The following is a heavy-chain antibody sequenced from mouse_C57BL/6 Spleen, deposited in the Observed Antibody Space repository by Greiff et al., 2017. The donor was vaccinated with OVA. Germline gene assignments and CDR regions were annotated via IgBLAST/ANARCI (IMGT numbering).Heavy chain of an antibody. V-gene: IGHV3-6*01. D-gene: IGHD2-5*01. CDR3: ARGYYSNYPFAY. CDR2: ISYDGSN. Sequence: VQLKESGPGLVKPSQSLSLTCSVTGYSITSGYYWNWIRQFPGNKLEWMGYISYDGSNNYNPSLKNRISITRDTSKNQFFLKLNSVTTEDTATYYCARGYYSNYPFAYWGQGTLVTVSA. CDR1: GYSITSGYY. J-gene: IGHJ3*01.